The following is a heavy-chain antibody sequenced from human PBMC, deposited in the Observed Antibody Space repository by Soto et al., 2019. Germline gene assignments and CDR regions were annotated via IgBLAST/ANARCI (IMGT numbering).Heavy chain of an antibody. CDR3: ARQGPSLLTGYYIPLFDY. D-gene: IGHD3-9*01. V-gene: IGHV4-39*01. J-gene: IGHJ4*02. CDR2: IYYSGST. Sequence: SETLSLTCTVSGGSISSSSYYWGWIRQPPGKGLEWIGSIYYSGSTYYNPSLKSRVTISVDTSKNQFSLKLSSVTAADTAVYYCARQGPSLLTGYYIPLFDYWGQGTLVTVSS. CDR1: GGSISSSSYY.